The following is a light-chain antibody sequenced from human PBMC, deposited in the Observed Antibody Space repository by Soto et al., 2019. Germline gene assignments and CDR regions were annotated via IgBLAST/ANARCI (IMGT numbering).Light chain of an antibody. Sequence: EIVLTQSPATLYFSPWERTTLSCKASQSVSNYLAWYQQKPGQAPRLLIYDASYGATGIPARFSGSGSGTDFTLTITSLEPEAFTGNYWQQRSNWPSFGGGTKVEIK. V-gene: IGKV3-11*01. CDR2: DAS. J-gene: IGKJ4*01. CDR1: QSVSNY. CDR3: QQRSNWPS.